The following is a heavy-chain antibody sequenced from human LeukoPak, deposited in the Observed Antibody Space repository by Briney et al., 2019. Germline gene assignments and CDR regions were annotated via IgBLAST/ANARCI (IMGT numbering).Heavy chain of an antibody. Sequence: GGSLRLSCSASGFTFSSYAMYWVRQAPGKGLEYVSVISSNGNSTYYVDSVKGRFIISRDNTKNTLYLQMNSLRAEDTAVYYCARESHNTIFGVVVNWFDPWGQGTLATVSS. CDR2: ISSNGNST. D-gene: IGHD3-3*01. CDR1: GFTFSSYA. V-gene: IGHV3-64*04. CDR3: ARESHNTIFGVVVNWFDP. J-gene: IGHJ5*02.